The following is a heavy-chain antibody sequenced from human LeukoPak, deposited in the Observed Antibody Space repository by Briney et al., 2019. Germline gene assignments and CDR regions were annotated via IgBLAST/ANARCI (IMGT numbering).Heavy chain of an antibody. J-gene: IGHJ4*02. D-gene: IGHD6-13*01. CDR2: ISYDGSNK. Sequence: PGRPLRLSCAASGFTFSSYGMHWVRQAPGKGLEWVAVISYDGSNKYYADSVKGRFTISRDNSKNTLYLQMNSLRAEDTAVYYCAKAIAAAGLDYWGQGTLVTVSS. V-gene: IGHV3-30*18. CDR1: GFTFSSYG. CDR3: AKAIAAAGLDY.